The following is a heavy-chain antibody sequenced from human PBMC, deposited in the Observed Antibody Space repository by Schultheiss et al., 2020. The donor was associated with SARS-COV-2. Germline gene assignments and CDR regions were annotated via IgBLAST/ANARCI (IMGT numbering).Heavy chain of an antibody. J-gene: IGHJ5*02. CDR1: GFTFSNAW. CDR3: ARGGRQNWLDP. Sequence: GGSLRLSCAASGFTFSNAWMGWVRQAPGKGLEWVSSISSSSSYIYYADSVKGRFNISRHNSKNTLYLQMNSLRAEDTAVYYCARGGRQNWLDPWGQGTLVTVSS. CDR2: ISSSSSYI. V-gene: IGHV3-21*04. D-gene: IGHD3/OR15-3a*01.